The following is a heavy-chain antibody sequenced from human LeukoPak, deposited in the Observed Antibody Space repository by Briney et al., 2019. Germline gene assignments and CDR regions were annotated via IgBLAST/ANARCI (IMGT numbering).Heavy chain of an antibody. V-gene: IGHV3-21*01. CDR2: ISSSSSYI. CDR1: GFTFSSYS. J-gene: IGHJ4*02. D-gene: IGHD6-6*01. Sequence: GGSLRLSCAASGFTFSSYSMNWVRQAPGNGLEWVSSISSSSSYIYYADSVKDRFTISRDNAKNSLYLQMNSLRAEDTAVYYCVREIYSSSSGLNYWGQGTLVTVSS. CDR3: VREIYSSSSGLNY.